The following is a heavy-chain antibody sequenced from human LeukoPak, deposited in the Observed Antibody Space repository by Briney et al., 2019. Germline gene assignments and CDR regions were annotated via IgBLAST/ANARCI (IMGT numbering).Heavy chain of an antibody. D-gene: IGHD2-2*02. Sequence: GGSLRLSCAASGFTFSSYSMNWVRQAPGKGLEWVSSISSSSYIYYADSVKGRFTISRDNAKNSLYLQMNSLRAEDTAVYYCARDGCSSTSCYSYYYYGMDVWGQGTTVTVSS. J-gene: IGHJ6*02. CDR1: GFTFSSYS. V-gene: IGHV3-21*01. CDR2: ISSSSYI. CDR3: ARDGCSSTSCYSYYYYGMDV.